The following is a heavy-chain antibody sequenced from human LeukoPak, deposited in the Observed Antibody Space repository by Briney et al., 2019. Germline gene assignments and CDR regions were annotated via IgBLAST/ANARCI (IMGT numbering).Heavy chain of an antibody. J-gene: IGHJ4*02. D-gene: IGHD7-27*01. Sequence: PPETLSLTCAVSGGSIGSYYWNWIRQPPGKGLEWIGYVYYSGTTNYNPSLKSRVTISVDTSKNQFSLKLSSVTAADTAVYYCAREGWGYYFDFWGQGTLVTVSS. CDR1: GGSIGSYY. CDR2: VYYSGTT. V-gene: IGHV4-59*01. CDR3: AREGWGYYFDF.